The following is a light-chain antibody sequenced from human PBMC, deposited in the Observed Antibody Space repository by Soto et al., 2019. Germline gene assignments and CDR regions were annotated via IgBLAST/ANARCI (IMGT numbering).Light chain of an antibody. J-gene: IGKJ4*01. CDR1: QSVSSSY. Sequence: EKVLKKSPGTLSLSQGERATLSCRASQSVSSSYLAWYQQKPGQAPRLLIYGASSRATGIPDRFSGSGSGTDFTLTISSLEPEDFAVYYCQQYGSSPLTFGGGTKVDIK. V-gene: IGKV3-20*01. CDR3: QQYGSSPLT. CDR2: GAS.